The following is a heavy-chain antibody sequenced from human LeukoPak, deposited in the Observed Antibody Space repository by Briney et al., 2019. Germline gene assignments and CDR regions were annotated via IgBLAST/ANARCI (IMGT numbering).Heavy chain of an antibody. D-gene: IGHD2-15*01. CDR3: ATVAGDCSGGRCYLLRFDY. V-gene: IGHV3-7*01. J-gene: IGHJ4*02. CDR1: GFTFSNYW. CDR2: IKTDGSEK. Sequence: GGSQRLSCEGSGFTFSNYWMGWVRQAPGKGLQWVANIKTDGSEKYYVDSVKGRFTISRDNAKNSLYLQMNSLRGDDTAVYYCATVAGDCSGGRCYLLRFDYWGQGTLVTVSS.